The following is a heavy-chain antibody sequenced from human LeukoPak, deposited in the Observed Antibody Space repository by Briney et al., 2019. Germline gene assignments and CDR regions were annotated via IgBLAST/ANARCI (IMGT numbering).Heavy chain of an antibody. CDR3: ARNDGRFLEWLVDY. CDR1: RFTFSSYG. CDR2: IRYDGSNK. V-gene: IGHV3-30*02. Sequence: GGSLRLSCAASRFTFSSYGMHWVRQAPGKGLEWVAFIRYDGSNKYYADSVKGRFTISRDNSKNTLYLQMNSLRAEDTAVYYCARNDGRFLEWLVDYWGQGTLVTVSS. D-gene: IGHD3-3*01. J-gene: IGHJ4*02.